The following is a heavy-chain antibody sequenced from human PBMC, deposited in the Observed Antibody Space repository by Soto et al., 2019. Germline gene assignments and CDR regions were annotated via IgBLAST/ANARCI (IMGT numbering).Heavy chain of an antibody. CDR2: INPNSGDT. V-gene: IGHV1-18*01. Sequence: GASVKVSCKASGYTFTNFGISWVRQAPGQGLEWMGRINPNSGDTDYAQKIQGRVTMTRDTSISTVFMELKTLRSDDTAVYYYAKDLAYCGGECHSDYYFYGLDVWGQGTTVTVSS. D-gene: IGHD2-21*01. CDR3: AKDLAYCGGECHSDYYFYGLDV. CDR1: GYTFTNFG. J-gene: IGHJ6*02.